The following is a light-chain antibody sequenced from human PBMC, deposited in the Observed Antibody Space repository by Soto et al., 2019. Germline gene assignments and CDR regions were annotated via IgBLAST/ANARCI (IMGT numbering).Light chain of an antibody. J-gene: IGKJ1*01. CDR3: QQYDTSPWT. CDR2: GAS. V-gene: IGKV3-20*01. Sequence: ETVLTQSPVTLSLSPGERATLSCRASQSISSSFLAWYQQKPGQAPRLLIYGASSRATGIPDRFSGSGSGTDFTLTISRLEPEDFAVYHCQQYDTSPWTFGQGTKVDIK. CDR1: QSISSSF.